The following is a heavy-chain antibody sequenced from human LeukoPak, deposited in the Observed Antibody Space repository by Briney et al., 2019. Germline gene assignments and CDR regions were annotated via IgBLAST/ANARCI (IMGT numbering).Heavy chain of an antibody. D-gene: IGHD2-21*02. CDR1: GGSISSYY. Sequence: PSETLSLTCTVSGGSISSYYWSWIRQPPGKGLEWIGEINHSGSTNYNPSLKSRVTISVDTSKNQFSLKLSSVTAADTAVYYCASPMTSDAFDIWGQGTMVTVSS. J-gene: IGHJ3*02. CDR2: INHSGST. V-gene: IGHV4-34*01. CDR3: ASPMTSDAFDI.